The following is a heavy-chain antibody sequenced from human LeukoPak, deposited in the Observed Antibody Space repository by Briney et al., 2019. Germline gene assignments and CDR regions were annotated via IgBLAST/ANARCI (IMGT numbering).Heavy chain of an antibody. V-gene: IGHV3-21*01. CDR1: GFTFSSYS. Sequence: GGSLRLSCAASGFTFSSYSMNWVRQAPGKGLEWVSSISSSSSYIYYADSVKGRFTISRDNAKNSLYLQMDSLRAEDTAVYYCARDPRVDIVATITHPNAFDIWGQGTMVTVSS. CDR3: ARDPRVDIVATITHPNAFDI. CDR2: ISSSSSYI. D-gene: IGHD5-12*01. J-gene: IGHJ3*02.